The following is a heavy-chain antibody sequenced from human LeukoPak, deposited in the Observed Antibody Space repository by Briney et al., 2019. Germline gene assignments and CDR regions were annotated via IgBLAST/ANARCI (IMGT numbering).Heavy chain of an antibody. CDR3: ARGNSSGYHYRDYFDY. Sequence: KASETLSLTCTVSGGSISSSSYYWGWIRQPPGKGLEWIGTMYYSGSTNYNPSLKSRVTISGDTSKNQFSLKLSSVTAADTAVYYCARGNSSGYHYRDYFDYWGQGTLVTVSS. CDR2: MYYSGST. J-gene: IGHJ4*02. CDR1: GGSISSSSYY. D-gene: IGHD3-22*01. V-gene: IGHV4-39*07.